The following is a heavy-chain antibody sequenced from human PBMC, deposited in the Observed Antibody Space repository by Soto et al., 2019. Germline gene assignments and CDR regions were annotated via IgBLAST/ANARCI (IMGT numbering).Heavy chain of an antibody. D-gene: IGHD3-22*01. CDR3: ARKDKSGYFNWFDP. V-gene: IGHV5-51*01. Sequence: PGESLKISCRTSGYKFTSYWIAWVRQMPGKGLEWMGIIFPSDSDTRYSPSFQGQVTISADRSTSTVFLQWASLKASDTAVYFCARKDKSGYFNWFDPWGPGTLVTVYS. J-gene: IGHJ5*02. CDR1: GYKFTSYW. CDR2: IFPSDSDT.